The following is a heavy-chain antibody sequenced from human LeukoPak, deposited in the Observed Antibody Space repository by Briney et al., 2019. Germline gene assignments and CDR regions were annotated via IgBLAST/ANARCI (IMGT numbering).Heavy chain of an antibody. J-gene: IGHJ6*03. CDR2: ISSDSTTI. Sequence: GGSLRLSCAASGFNFNIYSMNWVRQAPGKGLEWFSYISSDSTTIYYSESVTGRFTITRDNAKKSLFLQMNSLRAEDTAIYYCATDSASHLYADQIAVFLSYTDVWGKGTTVSVS. CDR3: ATDSASHLYADQIAVFLSYTDV. CDR1: GFNFNIYS. D-gene: IGHD3-10*01. V-gene: IGHV3-48*01.